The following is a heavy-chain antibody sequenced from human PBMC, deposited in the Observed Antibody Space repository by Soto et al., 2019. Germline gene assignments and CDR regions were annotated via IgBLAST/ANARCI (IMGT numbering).Heavy chain of an antibody. V-gene: IGHV3-33*01. Sequence: ALRLSCAASGFTFSSYGMHWVRQAPGKGLEWVAVIWYDGSNKYYADSVKGRFTISRDNSKNTLYLQMNSLRAEDTAVYYCAREYYYDSSGYYNYYYGMDVWGQGTTVTVSS. CDR2: IWYDGSNK. CDR1: GFTFSSYG. CDR3: AREYYYDSSGYYNYYYGMDV. D-gene: IGHD3-22*01. J-gene: IGHJ6*02.